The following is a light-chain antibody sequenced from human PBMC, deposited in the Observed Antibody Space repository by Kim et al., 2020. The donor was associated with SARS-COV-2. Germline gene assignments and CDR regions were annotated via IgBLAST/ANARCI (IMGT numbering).Light chain of an antibody. V-gene: IGKV1-39*01. CDR3: QQSYTMPRT. J-gene: IGKJ1*01. CDR1: QSITNY. CDR2: AAS. Sequence: DIQMTQSPSSLSASVGDRVTITCRASQSITNYLNWYQQKPGKAPKVLIYAASTLQSGVPSRFSGSGSGTDFTLTISSLQPGDFATYYCQQSYTMPRTFGPGTKVDIK.